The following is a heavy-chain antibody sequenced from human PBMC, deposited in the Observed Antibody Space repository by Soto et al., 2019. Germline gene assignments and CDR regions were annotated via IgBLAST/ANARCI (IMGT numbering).Heavy chain of an antibody. CDR2: IIPILGIA. V-gene: IGHV1-69*02. D-gene: IGHD3-3*01. J-gene: IGHJ6*03. CDR1: GGTFSSYT. CDR3: ARSPTPPDFWSGYYYYYYYMDV. Sequence: ASVKVSRKASGGTFSSYTISWVRQAPGQGVEWMGRIIPILGIANYAQKFQGRVTITADKSTSTAYMELSSLRSEDTAVYYCARSPTPPDFWSGYYYYYYYMDVWGKGTTVTVSS.